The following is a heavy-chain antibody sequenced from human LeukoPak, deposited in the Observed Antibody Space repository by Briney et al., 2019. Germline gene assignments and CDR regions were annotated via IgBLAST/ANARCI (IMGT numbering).Heavy chain of an antibody. Sequence: ASVNVSCKASGYTFTGYYMHWVRQAPGQGLEWMRRINPNSGGTNYAQKFQGRVTMTRDTSISTAYMELSRLRSDDTAVYYCARDLITIFGVVTLTYDYWGQGTLVTVSS. CDR3: ARDLITIFGVVTLTYDY. J-gene: IGHJ4*02. CDR1: GYTFTGYY. V-gene: IGHV1-2*06. CDR2: INPNSGGT. D-gene: IGHD3-3*01.